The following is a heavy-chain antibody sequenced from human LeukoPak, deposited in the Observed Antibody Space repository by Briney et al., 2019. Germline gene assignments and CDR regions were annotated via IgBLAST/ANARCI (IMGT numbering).Heavy chain of an antibody. CDR3: ARARLSSSGTDAFDI. CDR2: IYYSGST. V-gene: IGHV4-59*01. D-gene: IGHD3-22*01. J-gene: IGHJ3*02. Sequence: SETLSLTCTVSGGSISSCYWSWIRQPPGKGLEWIGYIYYSGSTNYNPSLKSRVTISVDTSKNQFSLKLSSVTAADTAVYYCARARLSSSGTDAFDIWGQGTMVTVSS. CDR1: GGSISSCY.